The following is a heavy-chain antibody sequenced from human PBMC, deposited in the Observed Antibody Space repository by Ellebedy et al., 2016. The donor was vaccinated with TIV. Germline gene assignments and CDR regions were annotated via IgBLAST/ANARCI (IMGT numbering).Heavy chain of an antibody. CDR2: ISGSGSST. V-gene: IGHV3-23*01. J-gene: IGHJ6*02. D-gene: IGHD3-10*01. CDR3: AKDLSSGSYFNYYYSGMDV. Sequence: GESLKISXAASGFTLSSYAMTWVRQAPGKGLEWVSAISGSGSSTYYADSVKGRFTISRDISKHTLFLQMNSLRAEDTAVYYCAKDLSSGSYFNYYYSGMDVWGQGTTVTVSS. CDR1: GFTLSSYA.